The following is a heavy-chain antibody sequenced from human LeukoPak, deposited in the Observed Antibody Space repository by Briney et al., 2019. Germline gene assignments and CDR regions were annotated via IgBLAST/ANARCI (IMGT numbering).Heavy chain of an antibody. J-gene: IGHJ4*02. CDR3: ARGFSRGYCSGGSCYPYFDY. CDR1: GGSFSGYY. Sequence: SETLSLTCAVYGGSFSGYYWSWVRQPPGKGLEWIGEINHSGSTNYNPSLTSRVTISVDTSKNQFSLKLSSVTAADTAVYYCARGFSRGYCSGGSCYPYFDYWGQGTLVTVSS. CDR2: INHSGST. D-gene: IGHD2-15*01. V-gene: IGHV4-34*01.